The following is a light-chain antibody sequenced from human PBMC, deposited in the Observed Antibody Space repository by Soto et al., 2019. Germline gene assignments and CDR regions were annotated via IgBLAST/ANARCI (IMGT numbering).Light chain of an antibody. Sequence: DIVMTQSPLSLPVTPGEPASISCRSSQSLLHSNGYNYLDWYLQKPGQSPQLLIYLGSNRASGVHDRFSGSGSDTDFTLKISRVEAEDVGVYYCMQALQTPLTFGQGTKVDI. CDR2: LGS. CDR3: MQALQTPLT. J-gene: IGKJ1*01. CDR1: QSLLHSNGYNY. V-gene: IGKV2-28*01.